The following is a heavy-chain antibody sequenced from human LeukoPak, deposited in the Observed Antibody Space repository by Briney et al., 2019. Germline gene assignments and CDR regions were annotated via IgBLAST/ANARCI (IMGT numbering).Heavy chain of an antibody. J-gene: IGHJ4*02. Sequence: PGGSLRLSCAASGFTFSSYWMHWVRQASGKGLVWVSRINSDGSSTSYADSVKGRFTISRDNAKNTLYLQMNSLRAEDTAVYYCARGDYDFWSGYPIDYWGQGTLVTVSS. CDR3: ARGDYDFWSGYPIDY. D-gene: IGHD3-3*01. CDR2: INSDGSST. CDR1: GFTFSSYW. V-gene: IGHV3-74*01.